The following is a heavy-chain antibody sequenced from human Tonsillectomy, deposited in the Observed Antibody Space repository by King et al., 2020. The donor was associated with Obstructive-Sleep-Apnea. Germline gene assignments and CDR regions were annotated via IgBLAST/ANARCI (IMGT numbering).Heavy chain of an antibody. CDR1: GASVSRHY. Sequence: LQLQESGPGLVKPSETLSLTCTVSGASVSRHYWNWIRQPPGKGLEWIGYINYNGSTNYGPSLKSRVTISVDRSKNQFSLRLNSVTAADTAVYYCARLRSVTGTRTPSFDIWGQGTMVTVSS. CDR2: INYNGST. CDR3: ARLRSVTGTRTPSFDI. D-gene: IGHD6-19*01. V-gene: IGHV4-59*08. J-gene: IGHJ3*02.